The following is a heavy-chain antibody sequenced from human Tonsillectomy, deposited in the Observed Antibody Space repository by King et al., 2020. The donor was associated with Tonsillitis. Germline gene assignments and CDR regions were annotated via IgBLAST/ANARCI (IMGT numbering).Heavy chain of an antibody. CDR1: GFTFSSYW. CDR3: ARAPPYSGGQYYSDY. Sequence: VLLVESGGGLVQPGASLRLSCAASGFTFSSYWMTWVRKDPAKGLEWVANIKKDGSETYYVNSVKGRFTISRDNAKNSLYLQMSSLRGEDTAVYYCARAPPYSGGQYYSDYWGQGTLVTVSS. V-gene: IGHV3-7*03. J-gene: IGHJ4*02. D-gene: IGHD1-26*01. CDR2: IKKDGSET.